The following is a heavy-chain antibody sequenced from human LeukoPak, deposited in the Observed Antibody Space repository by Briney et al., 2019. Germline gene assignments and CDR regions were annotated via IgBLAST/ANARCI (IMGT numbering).Heavy chain of an antibody. CDR3: ASPRGYADAFDI. CDR2: IYYSGST. Sequence: TLSLTCTVSGGSISSDDYYWSWIRQPPGKGLEWIGYIYYSGSTYYNPSLKSRVTISVDTSKNQFSLKLSSVTAADTAVYYCASPRGYADAFDIWGQGTMVTVSS. J-gene: IGHJ3*02. D-gene: IGHD5-18*01. CDR1: GGSISSDDYY. V-gene: IGHV4-30-4*01.